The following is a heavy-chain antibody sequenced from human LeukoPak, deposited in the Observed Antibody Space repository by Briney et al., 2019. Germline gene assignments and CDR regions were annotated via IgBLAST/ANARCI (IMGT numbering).Heavy chain of an antibody. J-gene: IGHJ5*02. V-gene: IGHV3-23*01. CDR3: AKEVKAATNWFDP. CDR2: ISGSGGST. CDR1: GFTFSSYA. Sequence: ESGGSLRLSCAASGFTFSSYAMGWVRQAPGKGLEWVSAISGSGGSTYYADSVKGRFTISRDNSKNTLYLQMNSLRAEDTAVYYCAKEVKAATNWFDPWGQGTLVTVSS. D-gene: IGHD6-25*01.